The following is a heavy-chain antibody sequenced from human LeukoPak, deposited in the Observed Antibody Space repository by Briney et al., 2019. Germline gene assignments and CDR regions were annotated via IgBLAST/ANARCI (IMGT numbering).Heavy chain of an antibody. CDR3: ARDSSTRSYYYYGMDV. CDR1: GGSISSSSYY. CDR2: IYYSGST. Sequence: PSETLSLTCTVSGGSISSSSYYWGWIRQPPGKGLEWIGSIYYSGSTYYNPSLKSRVTISVDTSKNQFSLKLSSVTAADTAVYYCARDSSTRSYYYYGMDVWGQGTTVTVSS. J-gene: IGHJ6*02. V-gene: IGHV4-39*02. D-gene: IGHD1-1*01.